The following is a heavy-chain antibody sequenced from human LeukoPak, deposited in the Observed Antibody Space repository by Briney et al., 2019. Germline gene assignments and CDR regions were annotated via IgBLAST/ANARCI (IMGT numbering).Heavy chain of an antibody. Sequence: GGSLRLSCAATGFTFSTYAMSWVRQAPGKGLEWVSGLSGSGGSTNYADSVKGRFTISRDNSKNTLYLQMLSLRAEDTAVYYCAKAMIANLVGYFDYWGQGTLVTVSS. V-gene: IGHV3-23*01. J-gene: IGHJ4*02. CDR2: LSGSGGST. CDR1: GFTFSTYA. CDR3: AKAMIANLVGYFDY. D-gene: IGHD3-22*01.